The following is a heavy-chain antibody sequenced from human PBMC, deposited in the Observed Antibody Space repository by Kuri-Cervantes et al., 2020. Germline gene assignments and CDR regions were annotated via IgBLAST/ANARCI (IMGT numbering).Heavy chain of an antibody. J-gene: IGHJ5*02. CDR3: ARGIQEFDP. CDR2: ISWNSGSI. V-gene: IGHV3-9*01. CDR1: GFTFDDYA. Sequence: GGSLRLSCAASGFTFDDYAMHWVRQAPGKGLEWVSGISWNSGSIGYADSVKGRFTISRDNAKNSLYLQMNSLRAEDTALYYCARGIQEFDPWGQGTLVTVSS.